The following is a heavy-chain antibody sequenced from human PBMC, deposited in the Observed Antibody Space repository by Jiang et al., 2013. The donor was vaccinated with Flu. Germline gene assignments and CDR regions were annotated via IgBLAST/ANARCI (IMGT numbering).Heavy chain of an antibody. V-gene: IGHV3-21*01. CDR1: GFTFSSYS. Sequence: QLVESGGGLVKPGGSLRLSCAASGFTFSSYSMNWVRQAPGKGLEWVSSISSSSYIYYADSVKGRFTISRDNAKNSLYLQMNSLRAEDTAVYYCARVLGSGWYPDYWGQGTLVTVSS. D-gene: IGHD6-19*01. J-gene: IGHJ4*02. CDR2: ISSSSYI. CDR3: ARVLGSGWYPDY.